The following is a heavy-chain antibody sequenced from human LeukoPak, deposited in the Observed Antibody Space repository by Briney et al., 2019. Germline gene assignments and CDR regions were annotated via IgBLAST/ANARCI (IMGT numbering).Heavy chain of an antibody. CDR3: ARPNGDYYNWFDP. V-gene: IGHV3-23*01. J-gene: IGHJ5*02. D-gene: IGHD4-17*01. Sequence: PGGSLRLSCAASGFTFSNYAMSWVRQAPGKGLEWVSSIGGSGGSTYYADSVKGRFTISRDDSKNTLYLQMNSLRVEDTAVYYCARPNGDYYNWFDPWGQGTLVTVSS. CDR1: GFTFSNYA. CDR2: IGGSGGST.